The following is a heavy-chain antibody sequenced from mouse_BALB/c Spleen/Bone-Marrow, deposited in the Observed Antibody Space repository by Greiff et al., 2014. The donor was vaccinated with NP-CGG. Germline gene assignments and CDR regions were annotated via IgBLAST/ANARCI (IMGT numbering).Heavy chain of an antibody. CDR1: GYTFTSYW. Sequence: SGAELVKPGASVKLSCKASGYTFTSYWMHWVKLRPGQGFEWIGVINPSNDGAHYNEMFKRKATLTVDKSSSTAYMQLSSLTSEDSAVYYCTLTRDFDYGGQGTTLTVSS. J-gene: IGHJ2*01. V-gene: IGHV1S16*01. CDR2: INPSNDGA. CDR3: TLTRDFDY.